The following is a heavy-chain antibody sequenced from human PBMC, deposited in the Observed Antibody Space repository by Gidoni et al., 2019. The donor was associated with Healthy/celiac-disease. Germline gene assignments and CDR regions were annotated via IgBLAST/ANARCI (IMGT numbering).Heavy chain of an antibody. CDR3: ARDMDYYDFWSGYYTSMNYYFDY. CDR2: IGYDGSNK. D-gene: IGHD3-3*01. CDR1: GFPFSSYG. Sequence: QVQLVESGGGVVQPGRSLRLSCAASGFPFSSYGMHWVRQAPGKGLGWVAVIGYDGSNKYYADSVKGRFTISRENSKNTLYLQMNSLRAEDTAVYYCARDMDYYDFWSGYYTSMNYYFDYWGQGTLVTVSS. V-gene: IGHV3-33*01. J-gene: IGHJ4*02.